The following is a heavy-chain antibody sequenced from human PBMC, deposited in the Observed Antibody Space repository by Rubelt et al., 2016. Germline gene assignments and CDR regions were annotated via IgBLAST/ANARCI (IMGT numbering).Heavy chain of an antibody. J-gene: IGHJ5*02. D-gene: IGHD6-13*01. CDR2: INAGKGNP. CDR3: ARGLGLGYSSSWFNWFDP. CDR1: GYTFTSYA. V-gene: IGHV1-3*01. Sequence: QVQLVQSGAEVKKPGASVKVSCKASGYTFTSYAMHWVRQAPGQRLEWMGWINAGKGNPKYSQKFQGRVTITRGTSASTAYMELSSLRAEDTAVYYCARGLGLGYSSSWFNWFDPWGQGTLVTVSS.